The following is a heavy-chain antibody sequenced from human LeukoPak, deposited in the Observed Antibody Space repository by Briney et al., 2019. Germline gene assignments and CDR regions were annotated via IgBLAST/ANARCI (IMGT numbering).Heavy chain of an antibody. CDR2: IIPIFGTA. D-gene: IGHD2-21*02. V-gene: IGHV1-69*01. CDR1: GGTFSSYA. Sequence: SVKVSCKASGGTFSSYAISWVRQAPGQGLEWMGGIIPIFGTANYAQKFQGRVTITADESTGTAYMELSSLRSEDTAVYYCAVGGGRICGGDCHLRMDVWGKGTTVTVSS. J-gene: IGHJ6*04. CDR3: AVGGGRICGGDCHLRMDV.